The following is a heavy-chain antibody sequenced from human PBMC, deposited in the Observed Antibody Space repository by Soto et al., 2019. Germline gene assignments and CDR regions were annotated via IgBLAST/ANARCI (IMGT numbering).Heavy chain of an antibody. D-gene: IGHD2-2*01. J-gene: IGHJ4*02. CDR1: GFIFSNYA. Sequence: EVQLLDSGGGLVQPGGSLRLSCTTSGFIFSNYAMNWVRQAPGKGLERVSVISDNGGSTYYADSVKGRFTITRDYSKTTIYLHMNSLSPEDTAVYYCARGRKYCSPTTCFQYFDSWGQGTLVTVSS. CDR3: ARGRKYCSPTTCFQYFDS. CDR2: ISDNGGST. V-gene: IGHV3-23*01.